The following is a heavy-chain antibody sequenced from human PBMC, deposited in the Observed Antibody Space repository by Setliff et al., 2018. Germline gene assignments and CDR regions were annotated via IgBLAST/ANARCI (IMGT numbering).Heavy chain of an antibody. CDR1: GFTFKTYS. D-gene: IGHD3-22*01. CDR3: ARRNFYYDSSGFALYYYYMDV. Sequence: ASVKVSCKASGFTFKTYSFSWIRQAPGQGLEWVGWISGYNSNTIYAQNFQDRVTMTTDTSTSTAYMELRSLRSDDTAVYYCARRNFYYDSSGFALYYYYMDVWGKGTTVTVSS. CDR2: ISGYNSNT. V-gene: IGHV1-18*01. J-gene: IGHJ6*03.